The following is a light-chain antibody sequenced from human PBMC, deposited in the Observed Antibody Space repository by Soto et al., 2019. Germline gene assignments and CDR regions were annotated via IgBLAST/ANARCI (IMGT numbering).Light chain of an antibody. CDR1: SSDVGGYNY. J-gene: IGLJ1*01. CDR2: EVS. CDR3: SSYTSSSIDYV. V-gene: IGLV2-14*01. Sequence: QSALTQPASVPGSPGQSITISCTGTSSDVGGYNYVSWYQQHPGKAPKLMIYEVSNRPSGVSNRFSDSKSGNTASLTISGLQAEDEADYYCSSYTSSSIDYVFGTGTKLTVL.